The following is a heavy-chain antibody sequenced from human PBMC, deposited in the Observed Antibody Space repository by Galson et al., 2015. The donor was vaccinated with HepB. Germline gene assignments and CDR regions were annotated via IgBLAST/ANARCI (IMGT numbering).Heavy chain of an antibody. CDR1: GYTFTDYV. J-gene: IGHJ6*03. V-gene: IGHV7-4-1*02. Sequence: SVKVSCKASGYTFTDYVVNWVRQAPGQGLEWMGWMNTNTGKPTYTPGFAGRFVFSLDTSVPTAYLQISSLATDDTAVYYCARSPLRFLDWLPYYDYYYMDVRGEETTISVSS. D-gene: IGHD3-3*01. CDR2: MNTNTGKP. CDR3: ARSPLRFLDWLPYYDYYYMDV.